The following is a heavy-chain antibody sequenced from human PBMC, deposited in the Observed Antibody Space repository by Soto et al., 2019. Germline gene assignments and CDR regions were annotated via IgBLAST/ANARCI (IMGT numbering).Heavy chain of an antibody. CDR2: ISAYNGNT. Sequence: WASVKVSCKASGSTFTSYGISWVRQAPGQGLEWMGWISAYNGNTNYAQKLQGRVTMTTDTSTSTAYMELRSLRSDDSAVYSCARCAYYDFWSGYRRWYFDYLRQGNLVTVSS. D-gene: IGHD3-3*01. CDR3: ARCAYYDFWSGYRRWYFDY. J-gene: IGHJ4*02. V-gene: IGHV1-18*01. CDR1: GSTFTSYG.